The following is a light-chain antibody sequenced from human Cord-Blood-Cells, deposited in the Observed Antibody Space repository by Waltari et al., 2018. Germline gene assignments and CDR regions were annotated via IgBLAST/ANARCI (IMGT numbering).Light chain of an antibody. CDR1: SSDVGGYNY. V-gene: IGLV2-14*03. CDR2: DVS. CDR3: SSYTSSSTLV. J-gene: IGLJ3*02. Sequence: QSALTQPASVSGSPGQSITIPCTGTSSDVGGYNYVSCYQQPPGKAPKLMIYDVSNRPSGVSNRFSGSKSGNTSSLTISGLQAEDEADYYCSSYTSSSTLVFGGGTKLTVL.